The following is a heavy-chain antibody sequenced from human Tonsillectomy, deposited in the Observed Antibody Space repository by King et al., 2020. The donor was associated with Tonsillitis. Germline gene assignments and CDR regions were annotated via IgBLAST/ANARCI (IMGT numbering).Heavy chain of an antibody. CDR2: INHSGST. CDR3: ARGGRGRADY. CDR1: GGSFSGYY. J-gene: IGHJ4*02. D-gene: IGHD3-10*01. Sequence: VQLQQWGAGLLKPSETLSLTCAVYGGSFSGYYWTWIRQPPGKGLDWIGEINHSGSTNYHPSLQSRVTISENTSKKQFSLKLRSVTAADTAVYYCARGGRGRADYWGQGTLVTVSS. V-gene: IGHV4-34*01.